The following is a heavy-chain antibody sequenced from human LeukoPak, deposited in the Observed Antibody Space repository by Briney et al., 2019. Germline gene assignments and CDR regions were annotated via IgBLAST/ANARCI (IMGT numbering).Heavy chain of an antibody. V-gene: IGHV4-59*08. CDR1: GVSFNDYY. CDR2: IYYIGNT. D-gene: IGHD3-3*01. CDR3: VRSFGSKNAFDV. J-gene: IGHJ3*01. Sequence: KPSETLSLTCAVSGVSFNDYYWSWIRQAPGKGLEWIGNIYYIGNTNYNPSLKSRVSISIDTSSNQFFLTLSAVTAADTAVYYCVRSFGSKNAFDVWGQGRMVTVSS.